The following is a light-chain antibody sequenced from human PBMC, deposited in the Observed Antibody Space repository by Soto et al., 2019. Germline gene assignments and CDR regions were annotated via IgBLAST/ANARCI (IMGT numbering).Light chain of an antibody. Sequence: IVMTQSPATLSVSPGERGTLSCRASQNIRRNLAWYQQKPGQAPRLLIYHASTRAPGIPARFTGGGSGTELTLTIRSLQSEDFALYYCLQYENWPQGTFGAGTKV. CDR2: HAS. J-gene: IGKJ4*01. CDR3: LQYENWPQGT. CDR1: QNIRRN. V-gene: IGKV3-15*01.